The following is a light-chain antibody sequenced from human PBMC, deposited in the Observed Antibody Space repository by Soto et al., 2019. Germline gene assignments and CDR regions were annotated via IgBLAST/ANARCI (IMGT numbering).Light chain of an antibody. CDR1: SSDVGGYNY. CDR2: EVS. Sequence: QSALTQPASVSGSPGQSITISCTGTSSDVGGYNYVSWYQQHPGKAPKLMIYEVSNRPSGVSNRFSGSKSGNTASLTISGLQAEDEAGYYCSSYTGSSIPYVFGTGTKLTVL. J-gene: IGLJ1*01. V-gene: IGLV2-14*01. CDR3: SSYTGSSIPYV.